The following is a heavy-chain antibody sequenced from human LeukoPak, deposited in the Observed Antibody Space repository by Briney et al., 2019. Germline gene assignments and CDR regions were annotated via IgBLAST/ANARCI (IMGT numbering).Heavy chain of an antibody. V-gene: IGHV3-30*02. D-gene: IGHD3-22*01. Sequence: GGSLRLSCAASGFTFSSYGMHWVRQAPGKGLEWVAFIRYDGSNKYYADSVKGRFTISRDNSKNTLYLQMNSLRAEDTAVYYCAKEDYDSSGYPFDYWGQGTLVTVSS. CDR1: GFTFSSYG. J-gene: IGHJ4*02. CDR2: IRYDGSNK. CDR3: AKEDYDSSGYPFDY.